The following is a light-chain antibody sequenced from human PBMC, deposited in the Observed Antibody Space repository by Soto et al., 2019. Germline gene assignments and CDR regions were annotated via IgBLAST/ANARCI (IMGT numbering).Light chain of an antibody. CDR2: AAS. V-gene: IGKV1-27*01. CDR3: PRYKSAST. J-gene: IGKJ5*01. Sequence: DIQMTQSPSSLSASVGDSVTITCRASQDISNYLAWYQQRPGKVPQLLIYAASTLQSGVPSRFSGSGSGTDFTLTISSLQLEDAAIYYWPRYKSASTFGQGTRLEI. CDR1: QDISNY.